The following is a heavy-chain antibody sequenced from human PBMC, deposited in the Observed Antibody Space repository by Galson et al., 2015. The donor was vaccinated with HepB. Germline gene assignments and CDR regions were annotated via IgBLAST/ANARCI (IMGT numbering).Heavy chain of an antibody. CDR2: ISAYNGYT. CDR1: GYTFTSYG. Sequence: SVKVSCKASGYTFTSYGISWVRQAPGQGLEWMGWISAYNGYTNYAQKLQGRVTVTTDTSTNTAYMELRSLRSDDTAVYYCARDRAAGTARIFDYWGQGTLVTVSS. J-gene: IGHJ4*02. V-gene: IGHV1-18*01. CDR3: ARDRAAGTARIFDY. D-gene: IGHD6-13*01.